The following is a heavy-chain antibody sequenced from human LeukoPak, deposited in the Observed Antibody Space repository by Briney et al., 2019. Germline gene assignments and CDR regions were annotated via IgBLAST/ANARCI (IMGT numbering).Heavy chain of an antibody. V-gene: IGHV3-11*04. CDR3: ARGPRDPTEYCSRGTCSPTYEV. J-gene: IGHJ4*02. Sequence: GGSLRLSCAASGFTFSDYYMSWIRQAPGKGLEWVSYISSSGSTIYYADSVKGRFTISRDNAKNSLYLQMNSLRVDDTAIYYCARGPRDPTEYCSRGTCSPTYEVWGQGTLVTVSS. CDR1: GFTFSDYY. D-gene: IGHD2-15*01. CDR2: ISSSGSTI.